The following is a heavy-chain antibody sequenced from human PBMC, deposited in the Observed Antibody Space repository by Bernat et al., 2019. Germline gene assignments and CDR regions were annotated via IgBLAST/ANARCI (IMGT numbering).Heavy chain of an antibody. J-gene: IGHJ4*02. CDR3: TAGTGYSDHDY. CDR1: GFTFSNAW. V-gene: IGHV3-15*01. Sequence: EVQLVESGGGLVKPGGSLRLSCAASGFTFSNAWMSWVRQAPGKGLEWVGRIKSKTDGGTRDFAAPVKGRFSISRDDSKNTLYLQMNSLKTEDTAVYHCTAGTGYSDHDYWGQGTLATVSS. CDR2: IKSKTDGGTR. D-gene: IGHD3-9*01.